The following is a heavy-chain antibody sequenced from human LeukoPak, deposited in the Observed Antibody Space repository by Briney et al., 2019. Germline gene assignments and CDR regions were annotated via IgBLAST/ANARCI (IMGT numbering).Heavy chain of an antibody. D-gene: IGHD6-13*01. CDR2: INPSGGST. V-gene: IGHV1-46*01. Sequence: ASVKVSCKASGYTFTSYYMHWVRQAPGQGLEWMGIINPSGGSTSYAQKFQGRVTMTRDMSTSTVYMELSSLRSEDTAVYYCARDGYSSSWYFSYWFDPWGQGTLVTVSS. CDR3: ARDGYSSSWYFSYWFDP. J-gene: IGHJ5*02. CDR1: GYTFTSYY.